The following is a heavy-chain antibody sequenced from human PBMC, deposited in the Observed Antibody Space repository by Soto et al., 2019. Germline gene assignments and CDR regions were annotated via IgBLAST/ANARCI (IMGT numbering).Heavy chain of an antibody. CDR2: IIPIFGTA. CDR3: ARGGEQWLVQDWFDP. V-gene: IGHV1-69*12. J-gene: IGHJ5*02. D-gene: IGHD6-19*01. Sequence: QVQLVQSGAEVKKPGSSVKVSCKASGGTFSSFAISWVRQAPGQGLEWMGGIIPIFGTANYAQKFQGRVTITADESTSTVYMELSSLRSEDTAVYYCARGGEQWLVQDWFDPWGQGTLVTVSS. CDR1: GGTFSSFA.